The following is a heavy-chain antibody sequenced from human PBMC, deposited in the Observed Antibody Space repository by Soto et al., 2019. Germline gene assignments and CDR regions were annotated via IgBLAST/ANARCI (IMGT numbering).Heavy chain of an antibody. CDR2: VHYSGIT. J-gene: IGHJ4*02. V-gene: IGHV4-59*01. D-gene: IGHD6-19*01. CDR1: GGSISRYY. CDR3: ARVVAASLDY. Sequence: QVQLQESGPGLVKPSETLSLTCTVSGGSISRYYWTWIRQPPGKGRGWIGYVHYSGITSYNPSLKGRVTISADTSKNQFSLNVTSVAAADTAVYYCARVVAASLDYWGQGALVTVSS.